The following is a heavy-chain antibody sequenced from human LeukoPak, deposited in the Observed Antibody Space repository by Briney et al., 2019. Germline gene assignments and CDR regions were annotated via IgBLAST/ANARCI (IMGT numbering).Heavy chain of an antibody. Sequence: SETLSLTYAVYGGSFSGYYWSWIRQPPGKGLEWIGEINHSGGTNYNPSLKSRVTISVDTSKNQFSLKLSSVTAADTAVYYCARGRSGYYSRGGELDYWGQGTPVTVSS. CDR3: ARGRSGYYSRGGELDY. CDR1: GGSFSGYY. J-gene: IGHJ4*02. CDR2: INHSGGT. V-gene: IGHV4-34*01. D-gene: IGHD3-22*01.